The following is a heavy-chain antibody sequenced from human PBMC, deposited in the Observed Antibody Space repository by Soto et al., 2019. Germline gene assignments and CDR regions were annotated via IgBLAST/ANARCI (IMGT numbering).Heavy chain of an antibody. CDR3: ANTFYDYIWGSYWFDP. Sequence: ETLSLTCTVSGGSISSYYWSWIRQPPGKGLEWIGYIYYSGSTNYNPSLKSRVTISVDTSKNQFSLKLSSVTAADTAVYYCANTFYDYIWGSYWFDPWGQGTLVTVSS. J-gene: IGHJ5*02. V-gene: IGHV4-59*08. D-gene: IGHD3-16*01. CDR1: GGSISSYY. CDR2: IYYSGST.